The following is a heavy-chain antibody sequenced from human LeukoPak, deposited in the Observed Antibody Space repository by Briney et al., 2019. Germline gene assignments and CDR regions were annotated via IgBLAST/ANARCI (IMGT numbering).Heavy chain of an antibody. J-gene: IGHJ4*02. Sequence: GGSLRLSCAASGFTFSTYGMHWVRQAPGEGLEWLAVIWFDGSNKYYADSVKGRFTISRDNSKNTVYLQMNSLRAEDTAVYYCARDLGGGSGSLDCWGQGTLVTVSS. V-gene: IGHV3-33*01. D-gene: IGHD3-10*01. CDR3: ARDLGGGSGSLDC. CDR2: IWFDGSNK. CDR1: GFTFSTYG.